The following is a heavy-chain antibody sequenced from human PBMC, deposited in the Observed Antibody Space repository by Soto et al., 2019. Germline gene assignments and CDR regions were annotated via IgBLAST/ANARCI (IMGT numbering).Heavy chain of an antibody. J-gene: IGHJ4*02. V-gene: IGHV3-15*07. D-gene: IGHD6-19*01. CDR1: GFTFSNVW. CDR3: TPLAMKYNSDWYPFFD. CDR2: IKSETDGGTI. Sequence: EVQLVESGGGLVKPGGSLRLSCAGSGFTFSNVWMNWVRQAPGKGLEWVGRIKSETDGGTIDYAAPVKGRFTISRDDSNHTLDLQMNRLKTDDTATYYCTPLAMKYNSDWYPFFDWRLGTRVTVSS.